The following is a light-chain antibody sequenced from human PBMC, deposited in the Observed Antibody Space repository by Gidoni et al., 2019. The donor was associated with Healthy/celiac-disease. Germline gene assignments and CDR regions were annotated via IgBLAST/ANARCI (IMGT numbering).Light chain of an antibody. CDR1: QSVSSSY. CDR3: QQYGSSPYT. J-gene: IGKJ2*01. Sequence: DIVLTRSPGTLSLSPGERATLSCRASQSVSSSYLDWYQQKLGQAPRLLIYGASSRATGIPGRFSGSGSGTDFTLTISRLEPEDFAVYYCQQYGSSPYTFGQGTKLEIK. CDR2: GAS. V-gene: IGKV3-20*01.